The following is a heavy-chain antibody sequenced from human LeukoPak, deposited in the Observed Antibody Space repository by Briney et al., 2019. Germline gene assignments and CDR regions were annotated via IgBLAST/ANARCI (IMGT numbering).Heavy chain of an antibody. V-gene: IGHV3-11*04. CDR3: ARGQYAYGYGYSDY. D-gene: IGHD5-12*01. J-gene: IGHJ4*02. CDR2: IGRSGNNI. Sequence: PGGSLRLSCAASGFTFSDYYMSWIRQAPGKGLEWVSYIGRSGNNIYYAASVEGRFTISRDNTTDSLYLQMNSLRAEDTAVYYCARGQYAYGYGYSDYWGQGTLATVSS. CDR1: GFTFSDYY.